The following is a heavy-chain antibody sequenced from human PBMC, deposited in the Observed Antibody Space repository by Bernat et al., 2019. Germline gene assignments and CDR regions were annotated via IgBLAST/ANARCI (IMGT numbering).Heavy chain of an antibody. CDR2: IYHSGST. CDR3: ARGAPAAIPYYYYGMDV. J-gene: IGHJ6*02. CDR1: GGSISSGGYS. V-gene: IGHV4-30-2*01. Sequence: QLQLQESGSGLVKPSQTLSLTCAVSGGSISSGGYSWSWIRQPPGKGLEWIGYIYHSGSTYYNPSLKSRVTISVDRSKNQFSLNLSSVTAADTAVYCCARGAPAAIPYYYYGMDVWGQGTTVTVSS. D-gene: IGHD2-2*02.